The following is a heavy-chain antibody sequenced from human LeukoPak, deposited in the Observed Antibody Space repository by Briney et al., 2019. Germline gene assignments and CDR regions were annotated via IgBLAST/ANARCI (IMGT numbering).Heavy chain of an antibody. CDR1: GGSISSYY. CDR3: ARAPYYDYVWGSYRLQGVAFDI. V-gene: IGHV4-59*01. Sequence: KPSETLSLTCTVSGGSISSYYWSWIRQPPGKGLEWIGYIYYSGSTNYNPSLKSRVTISVDTSKNQFSLKLSSVTAADTAVYYCARAPYYDYVWGSYRLQGVAFDIWGQGTMVTVSS. CDR2: IYYSGST. D-gene: IGHD3-16*02. J-gene: IGHJ3*02.